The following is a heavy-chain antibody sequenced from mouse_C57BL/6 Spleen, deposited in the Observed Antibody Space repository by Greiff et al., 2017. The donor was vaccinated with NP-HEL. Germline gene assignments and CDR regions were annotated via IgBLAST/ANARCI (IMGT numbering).Heavy chain of an antibody. D-gene: IGHD2-4*01. CDR1: GYTFTDYY. Sequence: VQLQQSGPELVKPGASVKISCKASGYTFTDYYINWVKQRPGQGLEWIGWIYPGSGNTKYNEKFKGKAPLTVDTSSSTAYMQRSSLTSEDSAVYFCAKRGVYYDYDYYAMDYWGQGTSVTVSS. CDR2: IYPGSGNT. CDR3: AKRGVYYDYDYYAMDY. V-gene: IGHV1-84*01. J-gene: IGHJ4*01.